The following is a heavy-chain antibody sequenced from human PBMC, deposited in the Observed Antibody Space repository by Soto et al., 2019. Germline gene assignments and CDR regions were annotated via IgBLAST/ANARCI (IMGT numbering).Heavy chain of an antibody. CDR1: GGSISSGGYY. V-gene: IGHV4-31*03. CDR3: ATGPARVNPQFVDY. J-gene: IGHJ4*02. D-gene: IGHD6-6*01. Sequence: QVQLQESGPGLVKPSQTLSLTCTVSGGSISSGGYYWSWIRQHPGKGLEWIGYIYYSGSTYYNPALTSRVTISVDTSKNQFSLKLSSVTAADTAVYYCATGPARVNPQFVDYWGQGTRVTVSS. CDR2: IYYSGST.